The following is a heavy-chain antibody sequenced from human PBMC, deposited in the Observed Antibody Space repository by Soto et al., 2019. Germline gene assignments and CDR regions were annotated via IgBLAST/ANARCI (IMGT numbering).Heavy chain of an antibody. CDR3: ARDDYSDFIYYGMDV. CDR2: IYYSGRT. J-gene: IGHJ6*02. V-gene: IGHV4-39*07. Sequence: SETLSLTCTVSGGSISSSSYYWGWIRQPPGKGLEWIGSIYYSGRTKYNPSLKSRVTISVDTSKNQFSLKVSSVAAADTAVYYCARDDYSDFIYYGMDVWGQGTTVTVSS. D-gene: IGHD3-22*01. CDR1: GGSISSSSYY.